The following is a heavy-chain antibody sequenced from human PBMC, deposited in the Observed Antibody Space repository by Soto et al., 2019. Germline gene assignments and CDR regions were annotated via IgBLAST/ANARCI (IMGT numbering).Heavy chain of an antibody. V-gene: IGHV1-2*02. CDR2: INPNTGGT. CDR1: GYTFIGYY. D-gene: IGHD3-3*01. J-gene: IGHJ5*02. Sequence: GASVKVSCKASGYTFIGYYMHWVRQAPGQGLEWMGWINPNTGGTNFAQKFQGRVTMTRDTSISTVYMELSSLRSDDTAVYYCARPQHLLRDPPNHWFDPWGQGTLVTVSA. CDR3: ARPQHLLRDPPNHWFDP.